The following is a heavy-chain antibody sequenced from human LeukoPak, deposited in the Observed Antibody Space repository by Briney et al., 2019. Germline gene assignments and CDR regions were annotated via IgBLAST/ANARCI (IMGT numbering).Heavy chain of an antibody. J-gene: IGHJ4*02. V-gene: IGHV3-30*18. CDR2: ISYDGSNK. CDR1: GFTFSSYG. Sequence: GRSLRLSCAASGFTFSSYGMHWVRQAPGKGLEWVAVISYDGSNKYYADSVKGRFTISRDNSKNTLYLQMSSLRAEDTAVYYCAKDHSGWEHYFDYWGQGTLVTVSS. CDR3: AKDHSGWEHYFDY. D-gene: IGHD6-19*01.